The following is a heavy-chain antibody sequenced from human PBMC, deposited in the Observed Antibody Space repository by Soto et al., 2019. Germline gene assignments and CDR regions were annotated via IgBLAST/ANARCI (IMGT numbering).Heavy chain of an antibody. CDR3: ARGRIAVAGTQMRASPGIVDY. CDR2: INHSGST. V-gene: IGHV4-34*01. Sequence: SETLSLTCAVYGGSFSGYYWSWIRQPPGKGLEWIGEINHSGSTNYNPSLKSRVTISVDTSKNQFSLKLSSVTAADTAVYYCARGRIAVAGTQMRASPGIVDYWGQGTLVTVSS. D-gene: IGHD6-19*01. J-gene: IGHJ4*02. CDR1: GGSFSGYY.